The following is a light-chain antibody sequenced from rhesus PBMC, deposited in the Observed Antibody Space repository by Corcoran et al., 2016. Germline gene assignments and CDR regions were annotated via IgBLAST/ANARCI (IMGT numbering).Light chain of an antibody. CDR3: LQHNRYPFT. CDR1: PGISSY. Sequence: DIQMTQSPSSLSASVGDTVTITFRASPGISSYLNWFKQKPGKAPKLLIYDASSLESGVPSRFSGSGAGTDFTPTISSLEPEDFAAYYCLQHNRYPFTFGPGTKLDIK. V-gene: IGKV1-28*03. CDR2: DAS. J-gene: IGKJ3*01.